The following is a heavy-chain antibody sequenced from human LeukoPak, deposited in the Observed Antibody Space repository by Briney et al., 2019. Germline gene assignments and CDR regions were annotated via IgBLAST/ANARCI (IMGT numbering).Heavy chain of an antibody. CDR1: GFTFSNAW. CDR2: IESKTHGGTT. Sequence: GGSLRLSCAASGFTFSNAWMSWVRQAPGKGLEWVGRIESKTHGGTTVYTAPVQGRFTISRDDLKNTLYLQMNSLRTEDTAVYYCTTDSYTVVTPGIGCWGQGTLVTVSS. D-gene: IGHD4-23*01. J-gene: IGHJ4*02. V-gene: IGHV3-15*04. CDR3: TTDSYTVVTPGIGC.